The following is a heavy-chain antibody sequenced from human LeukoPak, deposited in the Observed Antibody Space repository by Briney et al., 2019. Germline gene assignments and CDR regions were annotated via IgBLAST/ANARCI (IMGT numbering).Heavy chain of an antibody. D-gene: IGHD3-22*01. CDR1: GGSISSYY. Sequence: PSETLSLTSTVSGGSISSYYWSWIRQPPGKGLEWIGYIYYSGSTNYNPSLKSRVTISVDTSKNQFSLKLSSVTAADTAVYYCARTDSSGSFDYWGQGTLVTVSS. J-gene: IGHJ4*02. V-gene: IGHV4-59*08. CDR2: IYYSGST. CDR3: ARTDSSGSFDY.